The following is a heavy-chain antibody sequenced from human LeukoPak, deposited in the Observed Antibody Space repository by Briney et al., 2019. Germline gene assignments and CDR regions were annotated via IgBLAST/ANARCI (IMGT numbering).Heavy chain of an antibody. V-gene: IGHV3-53*01. CDR3: AKGASSGWATQSPFDY. CDR1: GFNVSSNY. J-gene: IGHJ4*02. Sequence: PGGSLRLSCAASGFNVSSNYMSWVRQAPGKGLEWVSVIYSSGDTYYADSVKGRFTISRDNSKNTVYLQMNSLRAEDTAVYYCAKGASSGWATQSPFDYWGQGTLVTVSS. CDR2: IYSSGDT. D-gene: IGHD6-19*01.